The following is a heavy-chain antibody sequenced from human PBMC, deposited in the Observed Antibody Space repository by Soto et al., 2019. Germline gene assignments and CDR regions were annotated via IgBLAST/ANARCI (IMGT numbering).Heavy chain of an antibody. Sequence: EVQLVESGGGLVQPGGSLRLSCAASGFTFSSYAMHWVRQAPGKGLEYVSAISGNGGSTYYANSVKGRFTISRDNSKNTLYLQMVSLSAEDMAVYYCARRTPGWYFDLWGRGTLVTISS. V-gene: IGHV3-64*01. CDR1: GFTFSSYA. J-gene: IGHJ2*01. CDR3: ARRTPGWYFDL. CDR2: ISGNGGST.